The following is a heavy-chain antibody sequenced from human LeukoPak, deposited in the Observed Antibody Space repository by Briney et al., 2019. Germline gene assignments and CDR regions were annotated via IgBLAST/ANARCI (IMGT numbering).Heavy chain of an antibody. CDR1: GYTFTGYY. CDR2: ISAYNGNT. Sequence: ASVKVSCKASGYTFTGYYMHWVRQAPGQGLEWMGWISAYNGNTNYAQKLQGRVTMTTDTSTSTAYMELRSLRSDDTAVYYCARAVDIEKTEAGGGGYYYYYYYMDVWGKGTTVTISS. J-gene: IGHJ6*03. D-gene: IGHD5-12*01. CDR3: ARAVDIEKTEAGGGGYYYYYYYMDV. V-gene: IGHV1-18*04.